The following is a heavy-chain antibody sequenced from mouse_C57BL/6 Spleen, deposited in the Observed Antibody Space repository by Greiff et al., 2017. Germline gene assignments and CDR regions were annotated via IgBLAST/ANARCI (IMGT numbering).Heavy chain of an antibody. Sequence: QVQLQQPGAELVKPGASVKLSCKASGYTFTSYWMQWVKQRPGQGLEWIGEIDPSDSYTNYNQKFKGKATLTVDTSSSTAYMQLSSLTSEDSAVYYCARGDGNYPYYAMDDWGQGTSVTVSS. D-gene: IGHD2-1*01. CDR2: IDPSDSYT. J-gene: IGHJ4*01. CDR3: ARGDGNYPYYAMDD. V-gene: IGHV1-50*01. CDR1: GYTFTSYW.